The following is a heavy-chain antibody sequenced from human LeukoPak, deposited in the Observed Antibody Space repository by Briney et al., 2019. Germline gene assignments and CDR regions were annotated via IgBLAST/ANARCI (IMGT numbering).Heavy chain of an antibody. CDR2: IYYSGST. J-gene: IGHJ6*03. V-gene: IGHV4-59*08. CDR1: GGSISSYY. Sequence: SETLSLTCTVSGGSISSYYWSWIRQPPGKGLEWIGYIYYSGSTNYNPSLKSRVTISVDTSKNQFSLKLSSVTAADTAVYYCARSIVVVPAAMQGYYYYYMDVWGEGTTVTVSS. D-gene: IGHD2-2*01. CDR3: ARSIVVVPAAMQGYYYYYMDV.